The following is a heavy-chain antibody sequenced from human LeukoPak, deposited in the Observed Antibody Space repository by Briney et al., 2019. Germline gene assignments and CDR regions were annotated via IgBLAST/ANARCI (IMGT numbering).Heavy chain of an antibody. CDR2: INPNSGGT. CDR3: AREDLYYYDSSGSEYFQH. D-gene: IGHD3-22*01. CDR1: GYTFTDYY. Sequence: ASVKVSCKASGYTFTDYYLHWVRQAPGQGLEWMGWINPNSGGTNYAQKFQGRVTMTRDTSISTAYMELSRLRSDDTAVYYCAREDLYYYDSSGSEYFQHWGQGTLVTVS. V-gene: IGHV1-2*02. J-gene: IGHJ1*01.